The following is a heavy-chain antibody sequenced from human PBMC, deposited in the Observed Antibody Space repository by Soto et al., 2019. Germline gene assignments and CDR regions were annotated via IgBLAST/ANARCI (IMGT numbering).Heavy chain of an antibody. J-gene: IGHJ4*02. V-gene: IGHV3-33*01. D-gene: IGHD1-26*01. CDR3: ARESLGLEGVTSLDY. Sequence: QVQLVESGGGVVQPGRSLRLSCAASEFTFSDHCMHWVRQAPGKGLEWVALIWYDGGDKYYADSVKGRFTISRDNSKNTVYLQMNSLGAKDTAVYYCARESLGLEGVTSLDYWGQGALVTVSS. CDR2: IWYDGGDK. CDR1: EFTFSDHC.